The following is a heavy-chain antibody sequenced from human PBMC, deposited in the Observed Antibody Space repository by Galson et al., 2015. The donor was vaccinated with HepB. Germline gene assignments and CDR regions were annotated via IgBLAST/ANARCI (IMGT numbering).Heavy chain of an antibody. D-gene: IGHD3-9*01. CDR1: GGTFSSYA. Sequence: SVKVSCKASGGTFSSYAISWVRQAPGQGLEWMGGIIPIFGTANYAQKFQGRVTITADKSTSTAYMELSSLRSEDTAVYYCARIPTARPRNHYDILTGYPDYWGQGTLVTVSS. CDR2: IIPIFGTA. J-gene: IGHJ4*02. CDR3: ARIPTARPRNHYDILTGYPDY. V-gene: IGHV1-69*06.